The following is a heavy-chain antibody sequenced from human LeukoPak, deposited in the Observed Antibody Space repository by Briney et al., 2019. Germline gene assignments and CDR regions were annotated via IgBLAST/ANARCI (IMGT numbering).Heavy chain of an antibody. CDR1: GFTFSSYG. CDR3: AKDSPGYCSGGSCYYRSGFDY. D-gene: IGHD2-15*01. J-gene: IGHJ4*02. Sequence: GGSLRLSCAASGFTFSSYGMHWVRQAPGKGLEWVAFIRYDGSNKYYADSVKGRFTISRDNSKNTLYLQMNSLRAEGTAVYYCAKDSPGYCSGGSCYYRSGFDYWGQGTLVTVSS. V-gene: IGHV3-30*02. CDR2: IRYDGSNK.